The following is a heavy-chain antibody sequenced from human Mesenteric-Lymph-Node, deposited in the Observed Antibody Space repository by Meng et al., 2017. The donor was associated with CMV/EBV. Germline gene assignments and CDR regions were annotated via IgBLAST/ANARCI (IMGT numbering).Heavy chain of an antibody. CDR3: ARHQRWLKSEGGFNY. D-gene: IGHD4-23*01. CDR1: GGSFSGYY. Sequence: QGHLQQWVAGLLKPSDTLSLTCAGYGGSFSGYYWSWIRQPPGKGLEWIGEINHSGSTNYNPSLKSRVTISVDTSKNQFSLKLSSVTAADTAVYYCARHQRWLKSEGGFNYWGQGTLVTVSS. CDR2: INHSGST. J-gene: IGHJ4*02. V-gene: IGHV4-34*01.